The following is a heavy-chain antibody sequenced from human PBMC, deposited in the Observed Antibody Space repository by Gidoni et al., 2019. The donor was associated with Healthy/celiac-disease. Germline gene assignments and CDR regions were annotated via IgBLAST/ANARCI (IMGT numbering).Heavy chain of an antibody. J-gene: IGHJ5*02. CDR2: IIPILGIA. D-gene: IGHD3-10*01. CDR3: ARDGTGAGRNWFDP. V-gene: IGHV1-69*04. CDR1: GGTFSSYA. Sequence: QVQLVQSGAEVKKPGSSVKVSCKASGGTFSSYAISWVRQAPGQGLEWMGRIIPILGIATYAQKFQGRVTITADKSTSTAYMELSSLRSEDTAVYYCARDGTGAGRNWFDPWGQGTLVTVSS.